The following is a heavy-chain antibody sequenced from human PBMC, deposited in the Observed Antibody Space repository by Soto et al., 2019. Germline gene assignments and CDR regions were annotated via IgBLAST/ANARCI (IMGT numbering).Heavy chain of an antibody. V-gene: IGHV3-7*01. D-gene: IGHD3-10*01. CDR3: GTDQWGGAFDI. CDR1: GFTLNSYW. CDR2: IREDGKEI. J-gene: IGHJ3*02. Sequence: LRLSCAASGFTLNSYWMAWVRQTPGKGLEFVANIREDGKEINYVDSVKGRFTISRDNAKNSLFLQMNSLRDDDTAVYYCGTDQWGGAFDIGGQGTMVTVSS.